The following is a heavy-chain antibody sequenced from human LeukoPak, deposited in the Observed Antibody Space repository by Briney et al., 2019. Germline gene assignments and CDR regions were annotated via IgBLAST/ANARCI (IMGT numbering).Heavy chain of an antibody. Sequence: SETLSLTCSVSGGSISRFYWSWLRQPPGKGLEWIGYISSSGSTNYSPSLKNRVTISIDTSKSQFSLRLSSVTAADTAVYYCAKSRGLGNYFDSWGQGTLVTASS. V-gene: IGHV4-59*01. J-gene: IGHJ4*02. CDR1: GGSISRFY. D-gene: IGHD3-16*01. CDR2: ISSSGST. CDR3: AKSRGLGNYFDS.